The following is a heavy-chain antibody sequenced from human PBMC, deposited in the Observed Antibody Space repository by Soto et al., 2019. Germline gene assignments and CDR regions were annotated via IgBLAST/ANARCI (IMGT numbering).Heavy chain of an antibody. D-gene: IGHD6-6*01. CDR3: ARVSGGSSRFFYYYGMDV. CDR1: GFTFSSYS. Sequence: GGSLRLSCAASGFTFSSYSMNWVRQAPGKGLEWVSSISSSSSYIYYADSVKGRFTISRDNAKNSLYLQMNSLRAEDTAVYYCARVSGGSSRFFYYYGMDVWGQGTTVTVSS. CDR2: ISSSSSYI. V-gene: IGHV3-21*01. J-gene: IGHJ6*02.